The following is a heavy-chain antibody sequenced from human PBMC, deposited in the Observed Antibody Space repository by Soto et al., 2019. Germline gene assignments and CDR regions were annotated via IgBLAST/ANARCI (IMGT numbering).Heavy chain of an antibody. CDR2: IKSKTDGETT. D-gene: IGHD2-15*01. J-gene: IGHJ4*02. Sequence: GGSLRLSCAASGFTFNNAWMSWVRQAPGEGLEWVARIKSKTDGETTDYAAPVKGRFTISRDDSINTLFLQMNSLKTEDTAVYYSTKDRRSGGLDPYFHYWGQEALVTVSS. CDR3: TKDRRSGGLDPYFHY. V-gene: IGHV3-15*01. CDR1: GFTFNNAW.